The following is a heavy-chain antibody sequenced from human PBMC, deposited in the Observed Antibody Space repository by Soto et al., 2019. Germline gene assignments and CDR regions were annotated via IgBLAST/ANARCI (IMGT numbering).Heavy chain of an antibody. Sequence: PGGSLRLSCVASGFTFSSYAMSWVRQAPGKGLQWVSAISASGGSTYYADSVKGRFTISRDNSKNTLYLQMNSLRAEDTAVYYCAKHPRYCSSTSCPTIYYYYMDVWGKGTTVTVSS. D-gene: IGHD2-2*01. CDR2: ISASGGST. V-gene: IGHV3-23*01. CDR1: GFTFSSYA. J-gene: IGHJ6*03. CDR3: AKHPRYCSSTSCPTIYYYYMDV.